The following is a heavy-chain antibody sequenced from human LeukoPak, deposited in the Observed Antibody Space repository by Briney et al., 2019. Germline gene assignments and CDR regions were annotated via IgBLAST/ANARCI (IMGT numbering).Heavy chain of an antibody. CDR3: AKQPGSYYDSSGYPFDY. J-gene: IGHJ4*02. CDR1: GLTFSSYA. D-gene: IGHD3-22*01. CDR2: ISGSGGGT. Sequence: GGSLRLSCAASGLTFSSYAMNWVRQARGKGLEWVSAISGSGGGTYYADSVKGRFTISGENSKNTLYLQMNSLRAEDTAVYYCAKQPGSYYDSSGYPFDYWGQGTLVTVSS. V-gene: IGHV3-23*01.